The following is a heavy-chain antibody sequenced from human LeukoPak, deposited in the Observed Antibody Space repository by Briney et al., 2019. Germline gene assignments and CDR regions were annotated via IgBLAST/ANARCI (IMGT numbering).Heavy chain of an antibody. V-gene: IGHV4-59*08. CDR2: IHYSGST. CDR3: ARHDPGWFDT. Sequence: KPSETLSLTCTVSGGSISSSYWSWIRQPPGKGLEWIGYIHYSGSTNYNPSLKGRATISVDTSKAHFSLKLSSATAADTAVYYCARHDPGWFDTWGQGTLVTVSS. D-gene: IGHD7-27*01. J-gene: IGHJ5*02. CDR1: GGSISSSY.